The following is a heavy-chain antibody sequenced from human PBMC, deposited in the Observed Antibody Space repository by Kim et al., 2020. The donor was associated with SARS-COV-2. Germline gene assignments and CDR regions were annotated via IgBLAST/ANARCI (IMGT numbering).Heavy chain of an antibody. D-gene: IGHD3-3*01. CDR3: ARCQIYYDFWSGPSPYGMDV. J-gene: IGHJ6*02. V-gene: IGHV3-21*01. Sequence: GGSLRLSCAASGFTFSSYSMNWVRQAPGKGLEWVSSISSSSSYIYYADSVKGRFTISRDNAKNSLYLQMNSLRAEDTAVYYCARCQIYYDFWSGPSPYGMDVWGHGTTVTVSS. CDR2: ISSSSSYI. CDR1: GFTFSSYS.